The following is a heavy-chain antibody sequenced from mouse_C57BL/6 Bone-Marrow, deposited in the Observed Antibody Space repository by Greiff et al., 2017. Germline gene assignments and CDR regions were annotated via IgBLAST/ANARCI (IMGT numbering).Heavy chain of an antibody. V-gene: IGHV5-16*01. CDR1: GFTFSDYY. Sequence: EVQRVESEGGLVQPGSSMKLSCTASGFTFSDYYMAWVRQVPEKGLEWVANINYDGSSTYYLDSLKSRFIISRDNAKNILYLQMSSLKSEDTATYYCARAYYSNYPDDWGQGTTLTVSS. J-gene: IGHJ2*01. D-gene: IGHD2-5*01. CDR2: INYDGSST. CDR3: ARAYYSNYPDD.